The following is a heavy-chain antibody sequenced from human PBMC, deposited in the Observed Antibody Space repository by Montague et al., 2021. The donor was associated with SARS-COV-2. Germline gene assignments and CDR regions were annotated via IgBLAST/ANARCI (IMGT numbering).Heavy chain of an antibody. CDR1: NGSISGHY. Sequence: SETLSLTCTVSNGSISGHYWTWIRQSPGRGLEWLAYIHYRGTTDHNPSLKTRVTLSLDTPKNHFSLRLNSVTAADTAVYYCARAQNICFIANCVNYFDLWGLGALVSVSS. D-gene: IGHD1-1*01. CDR3: ARAQNICFIANCVNYFDL. J-gene: IGHJ4*02. CDR2: IHYRGTT. V-gene: IGHV4-59*11.